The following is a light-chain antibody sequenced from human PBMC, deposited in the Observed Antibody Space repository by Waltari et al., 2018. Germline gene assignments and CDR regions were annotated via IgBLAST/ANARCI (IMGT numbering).Light chain of an antibody. J-gene: IGKJ1*01. Sequence: EIVLTQSPGTASLSPGERVTLSCRASQSVGRSSLAWYQQKPGQAPRLGIYPAYRRATGIPDRFSGSGSGTDVSLTISRLEPEDFAVYYCQQHGTLPATFGQGTKVEIK. CDR2: PAY. V-gene: IGKV3-20*01. CDR3: QQHGTLPAT. CDR1: QSVGRSS.